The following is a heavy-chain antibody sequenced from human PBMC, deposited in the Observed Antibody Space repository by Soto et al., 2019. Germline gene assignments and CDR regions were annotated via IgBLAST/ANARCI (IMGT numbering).Heavy chain of an antibody. D-gene: IGHD6-13*01. Sequence: QIQLVQSGAEVKKPGAAVKVSCRASGYTFSNYGFTWLRQAPGQGLEWMGWISAYDGDTNYAQNLQGRVSMTIDTSTSPAYMELRSLRSDDTAVYYCTRVAEKALVRYLDYWGQGTLVTVSS. CDR1: GYTFSNYG. J-gene: IGHJ4*02. CDR3: TRVAEKALVRYLDY. CDR2: ISAYDGDT. V-gene: IGHV1-18*01.